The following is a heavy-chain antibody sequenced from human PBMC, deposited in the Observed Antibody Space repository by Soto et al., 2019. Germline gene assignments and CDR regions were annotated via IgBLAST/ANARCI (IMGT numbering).Heavy chain of an antibody. CDR1: GFTFSSYA. D-gene: IGHD6-19*01. V-gene: IGHV3-23*01. CDR2: ISSSGANT. J-gene: IGHJ4*02. CDR3: AKRGGWHFDY. Sequence: EVQLLESWGNLVQPGGSLRLSCAASGFTFSSYAMSWVRQAPGKGLEWVSAISSSGANTYYVDSVQGRFTISRDNSKNTLYVQMNSLRVEDTAVYYCAKRGGWHFDYWGQGILVTVSS.